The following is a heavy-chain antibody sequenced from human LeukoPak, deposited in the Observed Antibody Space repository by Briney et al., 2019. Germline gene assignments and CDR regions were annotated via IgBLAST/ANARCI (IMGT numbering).Heavy chain of an antibody. CDR1: GVSISSYH. J-gene: IGHJ5*02. D-gene: IGHD3-10*01. Sequence: SETLSLTCTVSGVSISSYHWTWIRQPPGEGLEWIGHIYNSGSTNYNPSLRGRGTISLDTSKNQVSLKLSSVTAADTAMYYCARGMASMVRGVIILWFDPWGQGTLITVSS. CDR3: ARGMASMVRGVIILWFDP. V-gene: IGHV4-59*01. CDR2: IYNSGST.